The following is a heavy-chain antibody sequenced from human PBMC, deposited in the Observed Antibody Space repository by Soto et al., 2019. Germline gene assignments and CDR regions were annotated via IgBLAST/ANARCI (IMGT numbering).Heavy chain of an antibody. CDR2: INEDGTET. D-gene: IGHD3-22*01. CDR1: QFPFSRYW. J-gene: IGHJ5*02. Sequence: GGSLRLSCVVSQFPFSRYWMSWVRQAPGKGLEWVANINEDGTETYYAESVRGRLTFSRDNAQNSLFLQMNSLRAEDTAVYYCARSGLALPYSASHWFDPWGHGTLVTVSS. CDR3: ARSGLALPYSASHWFDP. V-gene: IGHV3-7*01.